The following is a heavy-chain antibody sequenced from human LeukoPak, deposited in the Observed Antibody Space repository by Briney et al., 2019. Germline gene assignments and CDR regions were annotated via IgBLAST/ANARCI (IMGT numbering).Heavy chain of an antibody. J-gene: IGHJ4*02. CDR2: IYSGGST. CDR3: ARGIRGDC. Sequence: PGGSLRLSCAASGFTFSSYAMSWVRQAPGKGLEWVSVIYSGGSTYCADSVKGRFTISRDNSKNTVYLQMNSLRAEDTAVYYCARGIRGDCWGQGTLVTVSS. CDR1: GFTFSSYA. V-gene: IGHV3-66*01.